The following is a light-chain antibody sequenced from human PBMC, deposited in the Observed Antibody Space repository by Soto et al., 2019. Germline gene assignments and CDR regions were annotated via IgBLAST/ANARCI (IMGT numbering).Light chain of an antibody. CDR3: QQRSNWPRRIT. J-gene: IGKJ5*01. CDR2: GAS. CDR1: QSLNRD. Sequence: EIVMTQSPATLSVSPGERATLSCRASQSLNRDLAWYQQRPGQSPRLLIFGASIRAAGIPARFSGSGSGTDFTLTISSLEPEDFAVYYCQQRSNWPRRITFGQGTRLEIK. V-gene: IGKV3-11*01.